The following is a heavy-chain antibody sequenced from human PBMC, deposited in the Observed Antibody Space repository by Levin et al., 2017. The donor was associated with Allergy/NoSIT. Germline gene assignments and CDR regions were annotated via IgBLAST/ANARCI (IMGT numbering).Heavy chain of an antibody. CDR1: GFTFDDYA. CDR2: ISWNSGSI. CDR3: AKGGYSFGYGLSGQRKDYFDN. J-gene: IGHJ4*02. Sequence: GGSLRLSCAASGFTFDDYAMHWVRQAPGKGLEWVSGISWNSGSIGYADSVKGRISISRDNAKNSLYLQMNSLRVEDTALYYCAKGGYSFGYGLSGQRKDYFDNWGQGSLVTVSS. V-gene: IGHV3-9*01. D-gene: IGHD5-18*01.